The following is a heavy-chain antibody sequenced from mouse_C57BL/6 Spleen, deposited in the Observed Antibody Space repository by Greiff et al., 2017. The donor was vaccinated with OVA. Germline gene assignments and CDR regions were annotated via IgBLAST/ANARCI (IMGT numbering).Heavy chain of an antibody. CDR2: IDPSDSYT. CDR3: ARDEGGY. J-gene: IGHJ4*01. V-gene: IGHV1-59*01. Sequence: QVQLQQPGAELVRPGTSVKLSCKASGYTFTSYWMHWVKQRPGQGLEWIGVIDPSDSYTNYNQKFKGKATLTVDTSSSTAYMQLSSLTSEDSAVYYCARDEGGYWGKGTTVTVAS. CDR1: GYTFTSYW.